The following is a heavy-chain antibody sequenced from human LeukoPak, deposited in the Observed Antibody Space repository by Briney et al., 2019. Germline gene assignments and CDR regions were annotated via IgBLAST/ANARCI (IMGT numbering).Heavy chain of an antibody. D-gene: IGHD3-22*01. CDR3: ARGFYDSFDY. Sequence: SGTLSLTCTASGFSISSYDLNWFRQPPGKRPEWMGYIYYPGPTNYHPSLKSRVTISIDTSKTQFSLRLHSVTAADTAVYYCARGFYDSFDYWGQGSLVTVSS. CDR2: IYYPGPT. J-gene: IGHJ4*02. V-gene: IGHV4-59*01. CDR1: GFSISSYD.